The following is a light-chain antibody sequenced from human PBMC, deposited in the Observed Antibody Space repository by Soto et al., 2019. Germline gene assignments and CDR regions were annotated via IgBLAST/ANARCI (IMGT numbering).Light chain of an antibody. CDR1: QSVSSN. CDR2: GAS. V-gene: IGKV3-15*01. CDR3: QQYNNWSRT. Sequence: EIVMTQSPATLSVSPGERATLSCRASQSVSSNLAWYQQTPGQAPRLLIYGASTRATGIPARFSGSGSGTEFTLTISSLQSEDFVVYYCQQYNNWSRTFGQGTKVEIK. J-gene: IGKJ1*01.